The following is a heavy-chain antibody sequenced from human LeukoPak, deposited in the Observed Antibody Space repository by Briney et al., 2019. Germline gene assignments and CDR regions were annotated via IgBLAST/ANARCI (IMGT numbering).Heavy chain of an antibody. J-gene: IGHJ5*02. CDR1: GYSISSGYY. CDR3: ARPMVRGPNWFDP. CDR2: IKSIVGGGTA. D-gene: IGHD3-10*01. V-gene: IGHV3-15*01. Sequence: ETLSLTCTVSGYSISSGYYWGWIRQPPGKGLEWVGRIKSIVGGGTADYAAPVKGRFTISRDNAKNSLYLQMNSLRAEDMAVYYCARPMVRGPNWFDPWGQGTLVTVSS.